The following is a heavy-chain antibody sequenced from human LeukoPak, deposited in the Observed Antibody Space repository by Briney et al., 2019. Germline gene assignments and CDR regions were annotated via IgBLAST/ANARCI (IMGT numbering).Heavy chain of an antibody. CDR3: AKDILSSSWYYFDY. D-gene: IGHD6-13*01. Sequence: GGSLRLSCAASGFTFSSYSMNWVRQAPGKGLEGVSSISSSSSYIYYADSVKGRFTISRDNAKNSLYLQMNSLRAEDTALYCCAKDILSSSWYYFDYWGQGTLVTASS. CDR1: GFTFSSYS. CDR2: ISSSSSYI. J-gene: IGHJ4*02. V-gene: IGHV3-21*04.